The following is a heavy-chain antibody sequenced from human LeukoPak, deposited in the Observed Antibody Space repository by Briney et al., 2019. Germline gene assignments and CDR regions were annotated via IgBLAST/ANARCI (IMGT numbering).Heavy chain of an antibody. J-gene: IGHJ4*02. CDR3: VRGGYSYGSNFFDY. CDR2: INHSGST. CDR1: GGSFSGYY. D-gene: IGHD5-18*01. V-gene: IGHV4-34*01. Sequence: SETLSLTCAVYGGSFSGYYWSWIRQPPGKGLEWIGEINHSGSTNYNPSLKSRVTISVDTSKNQFSLKLSSVTAADTAVYYCVRGGYSYGSNFFDYWGQGTLVTVSS.